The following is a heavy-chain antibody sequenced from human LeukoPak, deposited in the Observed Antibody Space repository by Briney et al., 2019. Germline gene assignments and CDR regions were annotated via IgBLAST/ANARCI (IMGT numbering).Heavy chain of an antibody. Sequence: GGSLRLSCAASGFTFSNYVIHWVRQAPGKRLEWLAVSSYDGSNKYYVDSVKGRFTISRDNSKNALYLQMNSLRAEDTAVYYCVKDLNCGGDCYSAAGHWGQGILVTVSS. J-gene: IGHJ4*02. V-gene: IGHV3-30*18. CDR3: VKDLNCGGDCYSAAGH. D-gene: IGHD2-21*02. CDR1: GFTFSNYV. CDR2: SSYDGSNK.